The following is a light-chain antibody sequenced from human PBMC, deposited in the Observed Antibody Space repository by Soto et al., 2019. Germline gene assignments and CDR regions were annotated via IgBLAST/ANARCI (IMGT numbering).Light chain of an antibody. Sequence: EIVMTQSPATLSVSPGEVATVSFRASQSVSSHLAWYQHKPGQAPRLLIYGASTRATGIPARFSGSGSGTDFTLTISSLEPEDFAVYYCQQRSNWPPTFGQGTRLEIK. CDR1: QSVSSH. CDR3: QQRSNWPPT. J-gene: IGKJ5*01. V-gene: IGKV3-11*01. CDR2: GAS.